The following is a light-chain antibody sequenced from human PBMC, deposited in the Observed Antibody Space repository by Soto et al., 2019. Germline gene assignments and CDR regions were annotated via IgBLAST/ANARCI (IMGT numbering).Light chain of an antibody. CDR2: AAS. CDR3: QQYNNWPPWT. V-gene: IGKV3-15*01. J-gene: IGKJ1*01. Sequence: EMVMTQSPATLSMSPGERATLSCRASQRVNSNLAWYQQKPGQAPRLLIYAASTRATGIPARFSGSGSGTDFTLTISSLQSEDFAVYYCQQYNNWPPWTFGQGTKVEIK. CDR1: QRVNSN.